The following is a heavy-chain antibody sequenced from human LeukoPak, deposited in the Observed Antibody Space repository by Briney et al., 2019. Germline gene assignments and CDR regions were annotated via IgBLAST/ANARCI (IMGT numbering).Heavy chain of an antibody. D-gene: IGHD1-26*01. CDR3: ARFGARGWFDP. V-gene: IGHV3-7*01. CDR1: GFTFSSYW. J-gene: IGHJ5*02. CDR2: IKQDGSEK. Sequence: GGSLRLSCAASGFTFSSYWMGWVRQAPGKGLEWVANIKQDGSEKYYVDSVKGRFTISRDNAKNSLYLQMNSLRAEDTAVYYCARFGARGWFDPWGQGTLVTVSS.